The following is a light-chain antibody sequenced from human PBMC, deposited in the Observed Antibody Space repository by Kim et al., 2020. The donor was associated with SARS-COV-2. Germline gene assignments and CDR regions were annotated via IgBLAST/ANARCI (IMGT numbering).Light chain of an antibody. J-gene: IGLJ3*02. CDR2: INSDGGH. Sequence: SGKLTCALGRGGSDYAIAWRQQQPERGARYLMKINSDGGHSKGDAVPVRFSDSSSGAERYLTLSSLQSEDEADYYSQTWGTGAWVFGGGTQLTVL. V-gene: IGLV4-69*01. CDR1: RGGSDYA. CDR3: QTWGTGAWV.